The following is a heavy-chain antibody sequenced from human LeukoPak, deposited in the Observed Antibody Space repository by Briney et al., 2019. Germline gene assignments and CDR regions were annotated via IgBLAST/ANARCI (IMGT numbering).Heavy chain of an antibody. J-gene: IGHJ4*02. CDR2: IYYSGST. D-gene: IGHD5-18*01. V-gene: IGHV4-31*03. CDR1: GGSISSGGYY. CDR3: ARRTAMVPAAFDY. Sequence: SQTLSLTCTVSGGSISSGGYYWSWIRQHPGKGLEWIGYIYYSGSTNSNPSLKSRVTISVDTSKNQFSLKLNSVTAADTAVYYCARRTAMVPAAFDYWGQGTLVTVSS.